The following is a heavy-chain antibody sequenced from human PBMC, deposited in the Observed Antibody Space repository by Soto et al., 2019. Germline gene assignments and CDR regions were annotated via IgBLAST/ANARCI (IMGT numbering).Heavy chain of an antibody. CDR2: IIPIFGTA. CDR3: ARGEEGGAPVYYYYGMDV. CDR1: GGTFSSYA. V-gene: IGHV1-69*06. D-gene: IGHD1-26*01. Sequence: GASVKVSCKASGGTFSSYAISWVRQAPGQGLEWMGGIIPIFGTANYAQKFQGRVTITADKSTSTAYMELSSLRSEDTAVYYCARGEEGGAPVYYYYGMDVWGQGTTVTVSS. J-gene: IGHJ6*02.